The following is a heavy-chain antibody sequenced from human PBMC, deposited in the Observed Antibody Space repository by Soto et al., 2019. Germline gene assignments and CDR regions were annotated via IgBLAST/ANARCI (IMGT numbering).Heavy chain of an antibody. CDR1: GFTFSSYA. J-gene: IGHJ4*02. CDR3: ATGYCSSTSCLSLFDY. CDR2: ISGSGGST. V-gene: IGHV3-23*01. D-gene: IGHD2-2*01. Sequence: GGSLRLSCAASGFTFSSYAMSWVRQAPGKGLEWVSAISGSGGSTYYADSVKGRFTISRDNSKNTLYLQMNSLRAEDTAVYYCATGYCSSTSCLSLFDYWGQGTLVTVS.